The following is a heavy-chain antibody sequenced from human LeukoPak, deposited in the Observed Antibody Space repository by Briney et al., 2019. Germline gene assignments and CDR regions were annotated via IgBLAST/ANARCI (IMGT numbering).Heavy chain of an antibody. CDR2: IYYSGST. D-gene: IGHD4-23*01. Sequence: PSETMSLTCTVSGGSISSYYWSWIRQPPGKGLEWIGYIYYSGSTNYNPSLKSRVTMSVDTSKNQFSLKVSSVTAADTAVYYCARDNYGGNSGQGYYYYYMDVWGKGTTVTVSS. CDR3: ARDNYGGNSGQGYYYYYMDV. J-gene: IGHJ6*03. V-gene: IGHV4-59*01. CDR1: GGSISSYY.